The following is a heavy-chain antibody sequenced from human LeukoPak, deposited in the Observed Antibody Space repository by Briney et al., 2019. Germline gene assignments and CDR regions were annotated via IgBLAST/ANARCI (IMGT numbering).Heavy chain of an antibody. J-gene: IGHJ4*02. V-gene: IGHV4-39*07. CDR1: GGSISSSSYY. CDR2: IYYSGST. D-gene: IGHD2-21*02. Sequence: SETLSLTCTVSGGSISSSSYYWGWIRQPPGKGLEWIGSIYYSGSTNYNPSLKSRVTISVDTSKNQFSLKLSSVTAADTAVYYCARSCGGDCYSFDYWGQGTLVTVSS. CDR3: ARSCGGDCYSFDY.